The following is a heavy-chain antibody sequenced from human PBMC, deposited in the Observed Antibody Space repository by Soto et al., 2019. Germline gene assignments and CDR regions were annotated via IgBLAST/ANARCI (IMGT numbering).Heavy chain of an antibody. CDR2: IIPIFGTA. D-gene: IGHD6-13*01. CDR3: ARDKGIAAAGSQEDYYYGMDV. V-gene: IGHV1-69*13. J-gene: IGHJ6*02. Sequence: GASVKVSCKASGGTFSSYAISWVRQAPGQGLEWMGGIIPIFGTANYAQKFQGRVTITADESTSTAYMELSSLRSEDTAVYYCARDKGIAAAGSQEDYYYGMDVWGQGTTVTVSS. CDR1: GGTFSSYA.